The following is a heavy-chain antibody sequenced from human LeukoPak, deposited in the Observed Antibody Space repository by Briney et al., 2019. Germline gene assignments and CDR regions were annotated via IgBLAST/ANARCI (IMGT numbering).Heavy chain of an antibody. D-gene: IGHD6-13*01. V-gene: IGHV3-23*01. CDR1: GFAFSSYA. Sequence: HPGGSLRLSCTASGFAFSSYAMSWVRQAPGVGLEWVSAIDGGGGRTWHADSVRGRFTISRDNSKNTLFMQMNSLRVEDTAVYYCAKDSGGAEAGTWEYFHHWGQGTLVTVSS. J-gene: IGHJ1*01. CDR3: AKDSGGAEAGTWEYFHH. CDR2: IDGGGGRT.